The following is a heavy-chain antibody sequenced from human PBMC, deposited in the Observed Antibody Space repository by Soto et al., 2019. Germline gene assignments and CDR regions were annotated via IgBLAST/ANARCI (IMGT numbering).Heavy chain of an antibody. CDR1: GGSISSSGNF. V-gene: IGHV4-39*01. J-gene: IGHJ5*02. Sequence: QLQLQESGPGLVKPSETLSLTCTVSGGSISSSGNFWGWFRQPPGKGLEWVGSIYESGNTYHNPSLKSRVTISVDTSKNQLSLRLTSVTAADTAVYYCARGGVPNVGWFDPWGQGTLVTVSS. D-gene: IGHD3-16*01. CDR3: ARGGVPNVGWFDP. CDR2: IYESGNT.